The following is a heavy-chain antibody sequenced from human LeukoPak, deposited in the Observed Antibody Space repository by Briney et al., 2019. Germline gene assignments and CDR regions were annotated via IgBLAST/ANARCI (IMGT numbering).Heavy chain of an antibody. V-gene: IGHV3-21*01. J-gene: IGHJ6*02. CDR2: ISTSSSYI. Sequence: GGSLRLSCAGSGFTFSRYSMSWVRQAPGKELEWVSSISTSSSYIYYGDSVKGRFTTSRDNARNSLFLEMNSLRVEDTAVYYCARAMDNFYYYYGMDVWGQGTTVTVSS. CDR1: GFTFSRYS. D-gene: IGHD3-10*01. CDR3: ARAMDNFYYYYGMDV.